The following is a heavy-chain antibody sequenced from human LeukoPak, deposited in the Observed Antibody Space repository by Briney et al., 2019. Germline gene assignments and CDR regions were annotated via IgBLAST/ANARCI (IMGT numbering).Heavy chain of an antibody. J-gene: IGHJ4*02. Sequence: ASVKVSCKASGGTFSSYAISWVRQAPGQGLEWMGGITPIFGTANYAQKFQGSVTITADESTSTAYMELSSLRSEDTAVYYCARGDYYDSSGYYPITDYWGQGTLVTVSS. CDR2: ITPIFGTA. D-gene: IGHD3-22*01. CDR3: ARGDYYDSSGYYPITDY. V-gene: IGHV1-69*13. CDR1: GGTFSSYA.